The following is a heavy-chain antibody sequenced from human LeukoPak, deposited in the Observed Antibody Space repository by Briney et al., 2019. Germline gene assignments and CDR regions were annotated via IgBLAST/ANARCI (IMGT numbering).Heavy chain of an antibody. J-gene: IGHJ3*02. CDR2: ISSSGSTI. CDR3: ARDTCSGGGCLGAFDI. D-gene: IGHD2-15*01. CDR1: GFTFSSYE. V-gene: IGHV3-48*03. Sequence: PGGSLRLSCAASGFTFSSYEMNWVRQPPGKGLEWVSYISSSGSTIYYADSVKGRFTISRDNAKNSLYLQMKSLRAEDTAAYYCARDTCSGGGCLGAFDIWGQGTMVTVSS.